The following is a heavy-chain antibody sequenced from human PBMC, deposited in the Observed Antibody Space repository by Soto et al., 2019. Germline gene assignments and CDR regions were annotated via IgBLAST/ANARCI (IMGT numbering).Heavy chain of an antibody. J-gene: IGHJ6*02. D-gene: IGHD3-10*01. V-gene: IGHV4-30-2*01. Sequence: PSETLSLTCAVSGGSISTEGYSWSWIRQPPGKGLEWIGDFYHTGSTYYHPSLKSRVTISVDTSKNQFSLKLSSVTAADTAVYYCARVVGGSTYYNPHQYFGMDVWGQGTTVTVSS. CDR3: ARVVGGSTYYNPHQYFGMDV. CDR2: FYHTGST. CDR1: GGSISTEGYS.